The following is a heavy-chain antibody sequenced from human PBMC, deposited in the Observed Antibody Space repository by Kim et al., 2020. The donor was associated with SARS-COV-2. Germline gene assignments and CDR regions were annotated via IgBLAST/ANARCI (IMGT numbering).Heavy chain of an antibody. Sequence: GGSLRLSCAVSGLTFSSQWMHWVRQGPGKGLVWVSRISHDGTTDYADSVKGRFTISRDNARGTLYLQMNSLSAEDTARYYCATTNWLDHWGQGTQVTVSS. V-gene: IGHV3-74*01. CDR2: ISHDGTT. D-gene: IGHD1-26*01. J-gene: IGHJ5*02. CDR3: ATTNWLDH. CDR1: GLTFSSQW.